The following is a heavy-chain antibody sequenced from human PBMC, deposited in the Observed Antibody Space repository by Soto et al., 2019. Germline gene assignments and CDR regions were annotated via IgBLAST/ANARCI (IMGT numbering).Heavy chain of an antibody. CDR2: ISYAGSNK. CDR3: AKDYIAYYYYGRDV. CDR1: GFTFSSYG. D-gene: IGHD2-15*01. Sequence: QVQLVESGGGVVQPGRSLRLSCAASGFTFSSYGMHWVRQAPGKGLEWVAVISYAGSNKYYADSVKGRFTISRDNSKSALYLQMNSLRAEDTAVYYCAKDYIAYYYYGRDVWGQGTTVTVSS. J-gene: IGHJ6*02. V-gene: IGHV3-30*18.